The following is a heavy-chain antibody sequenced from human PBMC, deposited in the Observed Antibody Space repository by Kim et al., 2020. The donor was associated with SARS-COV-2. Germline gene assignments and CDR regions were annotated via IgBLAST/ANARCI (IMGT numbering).Heavy chain of an antibody. CDR3: ARGTFGYSYSYLDINWYF. CDR2: IYYSGST. Sequence: SETLSLICTVSGGSISRYYWSWIRQPPGKGLEWIGYIYYSGSTNYNPSLKSRVTISVDTSKNQFSLKLSSVTAADTAVYYCARGTFGYSYSYLDINWYF. V-gene: IGHV4-59*01. J-gene: IGHJ2*01. CDR1: GGSISRYY. D-gene: IGHD5-18*01.